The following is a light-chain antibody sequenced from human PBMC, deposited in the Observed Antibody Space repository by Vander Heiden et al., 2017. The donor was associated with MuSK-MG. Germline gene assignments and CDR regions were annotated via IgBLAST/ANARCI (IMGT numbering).Light chain of an antibody. CDR3: QQSDSTSIT. J-gene: IGKJ5*01. V-gene: IGKV1-39*01. Sequence: DIQMTQSPSSLSASVGDRVTITCRASQSISSYLNWYQQKQGKAPKLLIYDASSLQSGVTSRFSGSGSGTDFTLTISSLKPEDFATYYCQQSDSTSITFGQGTRLEIK. CDR1: QSISSY. CDR2: DAS.